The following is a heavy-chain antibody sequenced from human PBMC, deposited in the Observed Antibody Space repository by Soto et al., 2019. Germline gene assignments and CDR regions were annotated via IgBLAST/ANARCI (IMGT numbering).Heavy chain of an antibody. CDR1: GFTFSSYG. CDR3: AKDGPRTMTTAHTLMGY. D-gene: IGHD4-17*01. Sequence: QVQLVESGGGVVQPGRSLRLSCAASGFTFSSYGMHWVRQAPGKGLEWVAVISYDGSNKYYADSVKGRFTISRDNSKNTLYLQMNSLRAEDTAVYYCAKDGPRTMTTAHTLMGYWGQGTLVTVSS. CDR2: ISYDGSNK. J-gene: IGHJ4*02. V-gene: IGHV3-30*18.